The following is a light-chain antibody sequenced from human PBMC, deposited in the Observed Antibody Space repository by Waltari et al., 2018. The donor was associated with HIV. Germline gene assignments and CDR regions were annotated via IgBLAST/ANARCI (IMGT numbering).Light chain of an antibody. CDR1: SSDIGAYNR. CDR2: EVT. V-gene: IGLV2-18*02. Sequence: QSALTQPPSVSGSLGQSVTISCTGTSSDIGAYNRVSWYQQSPGTAPKLRIYEVTHRPSGVPVRFSGSKSANTASLTISGLQADDEADYYCSSYTTSSTWVCGGGTKLTVL. J-gene: IGLJ3*02. CDR3: SSYTTSSTWV.